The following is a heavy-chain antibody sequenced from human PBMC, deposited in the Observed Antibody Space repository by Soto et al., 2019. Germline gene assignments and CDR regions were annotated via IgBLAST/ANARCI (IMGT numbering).Heavy chain of an antibody. J-gene: IGHJ4*02. Sequence: QVQLQQWGAGLLKPSETLSLTCTVNGGSLTGYYWSWIRQPPGKGLEWFGEVKDGGSTNYSPSLRSRVSISADTSKNHFSLRLNSVTAADAAVYFCARGQEGIVATHWDQGALVTVSS. CDR2: VKDGGST. CDR1: GGSLTGYY. CDR3: ARGQEGIVATH. V-gene: IGHV4-34*01. D-gene: IGHD5-12*01.